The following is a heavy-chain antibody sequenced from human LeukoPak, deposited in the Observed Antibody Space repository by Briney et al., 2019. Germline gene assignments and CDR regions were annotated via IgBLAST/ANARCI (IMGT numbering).Heavy chain of an antibody. J-gene: IGHJ1*01. V-gene: IGHV3-15*01. CDR2: IKSKTDGGTI. CDR3: TTDLSELDDSGYYAKYFHH. CDR1: GFTFSKVW. Sequence: GGSLRLSCAASGFTFSKVWMSWVRQAPGKGLEWVGRIKSKTDGGTIDYAAPVKGRFTISRNDSKDTLFLQMNSLKTEDTAVYYCTTDLSELDDSGYYAKYFHHWGQGTLVSVSS. D-gene: IGHD3-22*01.